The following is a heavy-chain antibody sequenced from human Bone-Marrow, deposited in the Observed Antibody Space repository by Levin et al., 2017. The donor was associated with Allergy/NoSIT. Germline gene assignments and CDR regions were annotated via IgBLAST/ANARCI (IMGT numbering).Heavy chain of an antibody. V-gene: IGHV1-46*01. CDR3: ARDQSRQKRWLQYSYYYGMDV. CDR1: GYTFTSYY. J-gene: IGHJ6*02. CDR2: INPSGGST. Sequence: ASVKVSCKASGYTFTSYYMHWVRQAPGQGLEWMGIINPSGGSTSYAQKFQGRVTMTRDTSTSTVYMELSSLRSEDTAVYYCARDQSRQKRWLQYSYYYGMDVWGQGTTVTVSS. D-gene: IGHD5-24*01.